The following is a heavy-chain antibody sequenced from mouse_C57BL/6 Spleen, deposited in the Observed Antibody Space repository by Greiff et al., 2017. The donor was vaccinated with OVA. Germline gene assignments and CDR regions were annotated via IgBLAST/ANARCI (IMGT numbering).Heavy chain of an antibody. CDR1: GYTFTSYW. Sequence: QVQLQQPGAELVKPGASVKLSCKASGYTFTSYWMQWVKQRPGQGLEWIGEIDPSDSYTNYNQKFKGKATLTVDTSSSTAYMQLSSLTSDDSAVYYGAKTSVPYFDVWGTGTTVTVSS. CDR3: AKTSVPYFDV. J-gene: IGHJ1*03. D-gene: IGHD1-1*01. V-gene: IGHV1-50*01. CDR2: IDPSDSYT.